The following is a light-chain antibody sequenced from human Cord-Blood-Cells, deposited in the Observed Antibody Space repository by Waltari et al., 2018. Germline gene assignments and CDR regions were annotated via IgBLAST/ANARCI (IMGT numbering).Light chain of an antibody. J-gene: IGKJ4*01. CDR1: QSVSSSY. CDR3: QQYGSSPLT. V-gene: IGKV3-20*01. CDR2: GAS. Sequence: EIVLTQSPGTLSLSPGERATLSCRARQSVSSSYLAWYQQKPGQAPRLLIYGASSRATGIPDRFSGSGSGTDFTLPISRLAPEDFAVYYCQQYGSSPLTFGGGTKVEIK.